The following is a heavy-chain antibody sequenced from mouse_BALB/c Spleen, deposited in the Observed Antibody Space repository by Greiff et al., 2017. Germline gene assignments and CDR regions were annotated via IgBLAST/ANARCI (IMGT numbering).Heavy chain of an antibody. D-gene: IGHD1-1*02. V-gene: IGHV14-4*02. CDR3: NPGTWFAY. CDR2: IDPENGDT. Sequence: EVQLQQSGAELVRSGASVKLSCTASGFNIKDYYMHWVKQRPEQGLEWIGWIDPENGDTEYAPKFQGKATMTADTSSNTAYLQLSSLTSEDTAVYYCNPGTWFAYWGQGTLVTVSA. J-gene: IGHJ3*01. CDR1: GFNIKDYY.